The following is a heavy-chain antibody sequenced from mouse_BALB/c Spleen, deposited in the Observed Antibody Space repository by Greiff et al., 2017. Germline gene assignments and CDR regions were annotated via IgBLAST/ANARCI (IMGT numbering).Heavy chain of an antibody. Sequence: EVQLQQSGAELVRPGALVKLSCKASGFNIKDYYMHWVKQRPEQGLEWIGWIDPENGNTIYDPKFQGKASITADTSSNTAYLQLSSLTSEDTAVYYCGGYEAWFAYWGQGTLVTVSA. J-gene: IGHJ3*01. CDR3: GGYEAWFAY. CDR1: GFNIKDYY. V-gene: IGHV14-1*02. D-gene: IGHD2-14*01. CDR2: IDPENGNT.